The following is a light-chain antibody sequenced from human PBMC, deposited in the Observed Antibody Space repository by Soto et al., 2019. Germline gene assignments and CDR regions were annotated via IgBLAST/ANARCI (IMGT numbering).Light chain of an antibody. CDR2: MIS. Sequence: DIVMTQTPLSSLVTLGQPASISCRSSQSLVHSDGNTYLSWLHQRPGQPPRLLIDMISNRFSGVPDGFRGSRAGTDFTLKISREEAADVGVYYCMQAPQPYTFSQGTKLEIK. CDR3: MQAPQPYT. V-gene: IGKV2-24*01. J-gene: IGKJ2*01. CDR1: QSLVHSDGNTY.